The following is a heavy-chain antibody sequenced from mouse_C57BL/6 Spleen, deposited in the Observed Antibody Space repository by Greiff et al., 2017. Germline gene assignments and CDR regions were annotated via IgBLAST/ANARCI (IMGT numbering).Heavy chain of an antibody. CDR1: GYTFTSYW. J-gene: IGHJ3*01. D-gene: IGHD4-1*01. CDR2: IDPSDSET. CDR3: ARLTGRVFAY. Sequence: QVQLKQPGAELVRPGSSVKLSCKASGYTFTSYWMHWVKQRPIQGLEWIGNIDPSDSETHYNQKFKDKATLTVDKSSSTAYMQLSSLTSEDSAVYYCARLTGRVFAYWGQGTLVTVSA. V-gene: IGHV1-52*01.